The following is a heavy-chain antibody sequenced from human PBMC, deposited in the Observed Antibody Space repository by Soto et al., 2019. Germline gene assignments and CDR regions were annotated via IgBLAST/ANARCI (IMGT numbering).Heavy chain of an antibody. CDR2: MNPNSGNT. V-gene: IGHV1-8*01. J-gene: IGHJ4*02. Sequence: SVKVSCKASGYTFTSYDINWVRQATGQGLEWMGWMNPNSGNTGYAQKFQGRVTMTRNTSISTAYMELSSLRSEDTAVYYCARGSGYCSSTSCYSRKGFDYWGQGTLVTVSS. D-gene: IGHD2-2*01. CDR1: GYTFTSYD. CDR3: ARGSGYCSSTSCYSRKGFDY.